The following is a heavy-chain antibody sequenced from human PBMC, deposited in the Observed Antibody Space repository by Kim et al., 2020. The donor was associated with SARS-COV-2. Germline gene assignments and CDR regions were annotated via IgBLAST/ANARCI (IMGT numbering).Heavy chain of an antibody. CDR1: GFTFSSYA. V-gene: IGHV3-23*01. J-gene: IGHJ4*02. Sequence: GGSLRLSCAASGFTFSSYAMSWVRQAPGKGLEWVSAISGSGGSTYYADSVKGRFTISRDNSKNTLYLQMNSLRAEDTAVYYCAKVGQGGSGSYYDYWGQGTLVTVSS. CDR3: AKVGQGGSGSYYDY. D-gene: IGHD3-10*01. CDR2: ISGSGGST.